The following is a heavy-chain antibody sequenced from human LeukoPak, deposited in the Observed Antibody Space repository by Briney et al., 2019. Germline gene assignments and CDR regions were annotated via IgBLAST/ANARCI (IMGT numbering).Heavy chain of an antibody. V-gene: IGHV3-21*01. J-gene: IGHJ4*02. CDR3: ARDDPYYDSVWGLGY. CDR1: GFTFSSYS. Sequence: RGSLRLSCAASGFTFSSYSMNWVRQAPGKGLEWVSSISSSSSYIYYADSVKGRFTISRDNAKNSLYLQMNSLRAEDTAVYYCARDDPYYDSVWGLGYWGQGTLVTVSS. CDR2: ISSSSSYI. D-gene: IGHD3-22*01.